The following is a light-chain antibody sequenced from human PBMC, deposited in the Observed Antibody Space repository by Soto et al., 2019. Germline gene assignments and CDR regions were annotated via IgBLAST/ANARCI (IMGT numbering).Light chain of an antibody. Sequence: EIVWPQSPGTLSLSPGETATRSCRASQGVSTHFLASYQQKTGQAPRLLIYGASSRATGVPDRFSGSGSGRDLALTISSLEPEDSAIYECQQYGSTPPYTFGQGTKVDIK. CDR3: QQYGSTPPYT. V-gene: IGKV3-20*01. CDR1: QGVSTHF. J-gene: IGKJ2*01. CDR2: GAS.